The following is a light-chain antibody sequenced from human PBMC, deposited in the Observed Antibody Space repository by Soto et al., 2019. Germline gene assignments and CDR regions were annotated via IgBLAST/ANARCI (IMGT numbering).Light chain of an antibody. CDR1: QSISTN. CDR2: GAS. CDR3: QHYNNWPPWT. V-gene: IGKV3-15*01. J-gene: IGKJ1*01. Sequence: EVVMTQTPATLSVSPGERATLSCRASQSISTNLAWYQQKPVQAPRLLIYGASTRATGIPARFSGSGSGTEFSLTISSLRSEDFAVYYCQHYNNWPPWTFGQGTKVEIK.